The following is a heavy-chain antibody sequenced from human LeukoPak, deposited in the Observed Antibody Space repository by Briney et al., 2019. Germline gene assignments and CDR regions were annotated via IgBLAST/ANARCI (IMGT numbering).Heavy chain of an antibody. Sequence: SETLSLTCTVSGGSISSSSYCWGWIRQPPGKGLEWIGSIYYSGSTYYNPSLKSRVTISVDTSKNQFSLKLSSVTAADTAVYYCARHPWYQLLSFDYWGQGTLVTVSS. CDR2: IYYSGST. V-gene: IGHV4-39*01. J-gene: IGHJ4*02. CDR1: GGSISSSSYC. CDR3: ARHPWYQLLSFDY. D-gene: IGHD2-2*01.